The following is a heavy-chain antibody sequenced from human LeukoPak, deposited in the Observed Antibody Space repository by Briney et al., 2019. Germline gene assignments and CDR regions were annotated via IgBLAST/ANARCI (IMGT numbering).Heavy chain of an antibody. J-gene: IGHJ4*02. CDR1: GFTFSSYA. CDR3: AKALRGYFDWLSPPGERAQYYFDY. D-gene: IGHD3-9*01. V-gene: IGHV3-30-3*01. CDR2: ISYDGSNK. Sequence: GGSLRLSCAASGFTFSSYAMHWVRQAPGKRLEWVAVISYDGSNKYYADSVKGRFTISRDNSKNTLYLQMNSLRAEDTAVYYCAKALRGYFDWLSPPGERAQYYFDYWGQGTLVTVSS.